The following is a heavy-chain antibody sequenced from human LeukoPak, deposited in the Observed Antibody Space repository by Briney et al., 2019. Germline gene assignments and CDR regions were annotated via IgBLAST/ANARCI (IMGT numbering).Heavy chain of an antibody. D-gene: IGHD3-10*01. CDR1: GYTFTSYD. V-gene: IGHV1-8*01. J-gene: IGHJ3*02. CDR3: ARAIDYYGSGSYDAFDI. Sequence: GASVKVSCKASGYTFTSYDINWVRQATGQGLEWMGWMNPNSGNTGYAQKFQGRVTMTRNTSISTAYMELRSLRSDDTAVYYCARAIDYYGSGSYDAFDIWGQGTMVTVSS. CDR2: MNPNSGNT.